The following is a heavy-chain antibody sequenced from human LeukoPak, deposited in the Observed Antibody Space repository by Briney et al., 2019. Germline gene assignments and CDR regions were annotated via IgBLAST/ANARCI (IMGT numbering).Heavy chain of an antibody. CDR3: ARGGAARLHFQN. Sequence: SETLSLTCTVSGGSISTYYWNWIRQPPGKGLEWIGYIYHSGSTNYNPSLQSRVTISVDTSKNQFSLNLNSVTAADTAVYYCARGGAARLHFQNWGQSTLVTVSS. V-gene: IGHV4-59*01. D-gene: IGHD6-6*01. CDR1: GGSISTYY. J-gene: IGHJ1*01. CDR2: IYHSGST.